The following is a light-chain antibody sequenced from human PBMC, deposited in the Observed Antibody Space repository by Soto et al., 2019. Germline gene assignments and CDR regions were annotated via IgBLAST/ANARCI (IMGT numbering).Light chain of an antibody. V-gene: IGKV1-9*01. CDR2: AAS. Sequence: IQLTQSPSSLSSSVVDRVTITCLASQGVSSYLAWYQQKPGKAPKLLIYAASTLQSGVPSRFSGSGSGTDFALTISSLQPEDFATYYCKQLNSYPNFGQGTRLAIK. CDR1: QGVSSY. J-gene: IGKJ5*01. CDR3: KQLNSYPN.